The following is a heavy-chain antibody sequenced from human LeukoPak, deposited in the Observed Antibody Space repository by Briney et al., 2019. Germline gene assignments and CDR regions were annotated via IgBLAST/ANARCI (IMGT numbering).Heavy chain of an antibody. CDR2: IYYSGST. CDR3: ARGYSSSWYSLETNAFDI. Sequence: RASQTLSLTCTVSGGSISSYYWSWIRQPPGKGLEWIGYIYYSGSTNYNPSLKSRVTISVGTSKNQFSLKLSSVTAADTAVYYCARGYSSSWYSLETNAFDIWGQGTMVTVSS. J-gene: IGHJ3*02. CDR1: GGSISSYY. V-gene: IGHV4-59*01. D-gene: IGHD6-13*01.